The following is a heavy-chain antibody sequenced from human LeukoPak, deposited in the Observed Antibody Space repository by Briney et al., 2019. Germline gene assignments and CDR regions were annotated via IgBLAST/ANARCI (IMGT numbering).Heavy chain of an antibody. CDR3: VRGTNRLWDY. D-gene: IGHD1-7*01. CDR2: ISSSSDYI. CDR1: GFTFTNYS. Sequence: GGSLRLSCAASGFTFTNYSMTWVRQAPGKGLEWVSSISSSSDYIFYGDSVKGRFTISRDNAKNSLYLQMNSLRAEDTAVYFCVRGTNRLWDYWGQGTLVTVSS. J-gene: IGHJ4*02. V-gene: IGHV3-21*01.